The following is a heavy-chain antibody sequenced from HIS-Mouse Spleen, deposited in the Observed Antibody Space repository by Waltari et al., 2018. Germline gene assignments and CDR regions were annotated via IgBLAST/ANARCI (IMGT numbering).Heavy chain of an antibody. D-gene: IGHD6-13*01. V-gene: IGHV4-39*07. J-gene: IGHJ2*01. CDR2: IYYSGRT. CDR1: GGSISSSSYY. Sequence: QLQLQESGSGLVKPSETLSLTCTVSGGSISSSSYYWGWIRQPPGTGLEGIGRIYYSGRTYYNPTLKSRVTISVDTSKNQFSLKLSSVTAADTAVYYCAREIPYSSSWYDWYFDLWGRGTLVTVSS. CDR3: AREIPYSSSWYDWYFDL.